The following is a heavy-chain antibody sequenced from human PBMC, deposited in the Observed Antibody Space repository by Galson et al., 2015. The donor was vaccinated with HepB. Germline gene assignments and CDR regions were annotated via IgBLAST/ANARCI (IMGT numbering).Heavy chain of an antibody. CDR2: IWSDGSNQ. CDR1: GFTFNTYG. Sequence: SLRLSCAAPGFTFNTYGMHWVRQAPGKGLEWVALIWSDGSNQYYADSVKGRFTISRDNSRNTLYLQMNSLRAEDTALYYCAREAHIAAPACLDSWGQGTLVTVSS. D-gene: IGHD6-13*01. CDR3: AREAHIAAPACLDS. V-gene: IGHV3-33*01. J-gene: IGHJ4*02.